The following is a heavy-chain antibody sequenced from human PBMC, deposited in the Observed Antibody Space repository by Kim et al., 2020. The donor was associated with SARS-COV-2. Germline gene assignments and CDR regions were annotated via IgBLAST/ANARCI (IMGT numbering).Heavy chain of an antibody. V-gene: IGHV3-48*02. CDR3: ARCPLSMTMVRGMITTTLFDYYNMDA. J-gene: IGHJ6*02. CDR2: ISSSSSTV. D-gene: IGHD3-10*01. Sequence: GGSLRLSCTVSGFNFNSYSMNRVRQAPGKGLEWVSYISSSSSTVYYAGSVRGRFTISRDNAKNSLFLQMNSLRDDDTAVYYCARCPLSMTMVRGMITTTLFDYYNMDAWGQGNTVTVSS. CDR1: GFNFNSYS.